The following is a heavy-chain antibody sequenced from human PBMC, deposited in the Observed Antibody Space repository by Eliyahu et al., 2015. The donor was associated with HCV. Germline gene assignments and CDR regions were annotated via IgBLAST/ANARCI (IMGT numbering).Heavy chain of an antibody. J-gene: IGHJ4*02. Sequence: SWVRQAPGKGLEWVGRIKSKTDGGTTDYAAPVKGRFTISRDDSKNTLYLQMNSLKTEDTAVYYCTTAQGTQLPPSGYDYWGQGTLVTVSS. CDR2: IKSKTDGGTT. CDR3: TTAQGTQLPPSGYDY. V-gene: IGHV3-15*01. D-gene: IGHD6-25*01.